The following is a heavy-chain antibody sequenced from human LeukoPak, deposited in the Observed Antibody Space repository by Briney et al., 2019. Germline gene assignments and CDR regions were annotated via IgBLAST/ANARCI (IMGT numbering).Heavy chain of an antibody. CDR3: AQSLGSGNWIGNWFDP. Sequence: SETLSLTCAVSGGSISSSNWWSWVRQPPGKGLEWIGEIYHSGSTNYNPSLESRLTISVDTSKNQFSLKLTSVTAADTAIYYCAQSLGSGNWIGNWFDPWGQGTLVTVSS. CDR1: GGSISSSNW. CDR2: IYHSGST. V-gene: IGHV4-4*02. J-gene: IGHJ5*02. D-gene: IGHD1-1*01.